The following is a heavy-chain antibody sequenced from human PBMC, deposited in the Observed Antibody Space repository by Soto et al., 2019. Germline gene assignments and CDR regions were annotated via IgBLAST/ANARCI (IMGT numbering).Heavy chain of an antibody. D-gene: IGHD3-22*01. CDR1: GYTFTSYY. J-gene: IGHJ3*02. CDR2: INPSGGST. CDR3: ARDEGYYDSSGYTWEAFDI. Sequence: ASVKVSCKASGYTFTSYYMHWVRQAPGQGLEWMGIINPSGGSTSYAQKFQGRVTMTRDTSTSTAYTELRSLGSDDTAVYYCARDEGYYDSSGYTWEAFDIWGQGTMVTVSS. V-gene: IGHV1-46*01.